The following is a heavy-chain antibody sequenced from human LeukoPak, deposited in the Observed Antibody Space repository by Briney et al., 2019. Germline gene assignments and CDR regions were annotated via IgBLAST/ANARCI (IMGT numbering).Heavy chain of an antibody. V-gene: IGHV1-69*04. CDR1: GGTFSSYA. Sequence: ASVKVSCKASGGTFSSYAISWVRQAPAQGLEWMGRIIPILGIANYAQKFQGRVTITADKSTSTAYMELSSLRSEDTAVYYCASGLPNLRGYSYGLLDYWGQGTLVTVSS. D-gene: IGHD5-18*01. CDR3: ASGLPNLRGYSYGLLDY. J-gene: IGHJ4*02. CDR2: IIPILGIA.